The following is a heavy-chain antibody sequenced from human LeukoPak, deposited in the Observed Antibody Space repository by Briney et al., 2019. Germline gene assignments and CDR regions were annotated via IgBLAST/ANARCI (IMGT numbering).Heavy chain of an antibody. CDR2: INPSIGST. Sequence: ASVKVSCKASGYTFTTYFMHWVRQAPGQGLEGMGVINPSIGSTSYTQKFQGRVTMTRDTSTSTVDMELSSLTFEDTAVYYCARGGTVTTAPIDYWGQGTLVTVSS. CDR3: ARGGTVTTAPIDY. J-gene: IGHJ4*02. D-gene: IGHD4-17*01. CDR1: GYTFTTYF. V-gene: IGHV1-46*01.